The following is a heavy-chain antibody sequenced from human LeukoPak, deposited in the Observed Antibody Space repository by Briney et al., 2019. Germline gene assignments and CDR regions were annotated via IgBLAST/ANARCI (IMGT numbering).Heavy chain of an antibody. CDR2: ISSSSSYT. CDR3: AKDGDYIDY. Sequence: GGSLRLSCVAPGFTFSDYYMSWIRQAPGKGLEWVSYISSSSSYTNYADSVKGRFTISRDNAKNSLYLQMNSLRAEDTAVYYCAKDGDYIDYWGQGTLVTV. V-gene: IGHV3-11*05. D-gene: IGHD4-17*01. J-gene: IGHJ4*02. CDR1: GFTFSDYY.